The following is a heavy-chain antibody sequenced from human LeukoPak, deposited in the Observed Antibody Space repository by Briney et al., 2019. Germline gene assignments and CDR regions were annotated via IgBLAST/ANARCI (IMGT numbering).Heavy chain of an antibody. CDR3: ARDRPFDLLSNDY. V-gene: IGHV3-7*01. CDR2: IKQDGSEK. D-gene: IGHD3-10*01. J-gene: IGHJ4*02. CDR1: GFTFSRYW. Sequence: GGSLRLSCAASGFTFSRYWMSWVRQAPGKGLERVANIKQDGSEKYYLDSVKGRFTISRDNAKNSLYLQMNSLRAEDTAVYYCARDRPFDLLSNDYWGQGTLVTVSS.